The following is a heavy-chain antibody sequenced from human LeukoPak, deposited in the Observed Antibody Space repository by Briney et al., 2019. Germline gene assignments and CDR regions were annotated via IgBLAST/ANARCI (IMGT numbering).Heavy chain of an antibody. CDR2: TYYRSKLYN. CDR3: ASAALYCSGGSCYHVGYFDY. V-gene: IGHV6-1*01. Sequence: SQTLSLTCGISGDSFPRNSAAWTWIRQSPVRGLEWLGRTYYRSKLYNDYAVSVKSRITIDPDTSKNQFSLQLNSVTPEDTAVYYCASAALYCSGGSCYHVGYFDYWGQGNLVTVSS. CDR1: GDSFPRNSAA. J-gene: IGHJ4*02. D-gene: IGHD2-15*01.